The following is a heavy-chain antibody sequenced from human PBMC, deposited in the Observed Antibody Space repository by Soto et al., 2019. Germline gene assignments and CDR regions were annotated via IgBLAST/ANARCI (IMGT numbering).Heavy chain of an antibody. CDR1: GFSLRNSGVG. CDR2: IYWDDDK. V-gene: IGHV2-5*02. J-gene: IGHJ4*02. CDR3: AHLTTGGFYFDS. Sequence: QITLKESGPTLVKPTQTLTLTCTFSGFSLRNSGVGVGWIRQPPGKALEWLALIYWDDDKRYSPSLKSRLTITKDTSKIQVVLTMTNMDPVDTATYYCAHLTTGGFYFDSWGQGTLVTVSS. D-gene: IGHD4-17*01.